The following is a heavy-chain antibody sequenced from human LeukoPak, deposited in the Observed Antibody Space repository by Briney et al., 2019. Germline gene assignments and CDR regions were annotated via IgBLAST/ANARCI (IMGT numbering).Heavy chain of an antibody. V-gene: IGHV1-69*01. D-gene: IGHD6-19*01. CDR1: GGTFSSYA. Sequence: SVKVSCKASGGTFSSYAISWVRQAPGQGLEWMGGIILIFGTANYAQKFQGRVTITADESTSTAYMELSSLRSEDTAVYYCARDGVAVAGNYYYGMDAWGQGTTVTVSS. CDR2: IILIFGTA. J-gene: IGHJ6*02. CDR3: ARDGVAVAGNYYYGMDA.